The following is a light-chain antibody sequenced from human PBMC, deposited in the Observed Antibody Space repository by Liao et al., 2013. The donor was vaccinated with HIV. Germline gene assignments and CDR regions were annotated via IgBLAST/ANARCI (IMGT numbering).Light chain of an antibody. CDR3: LISRQQWYLWV. V-gene: IGLV3-25*03. Sequence: SYELTQPPSVSVSPGQTARITCSGDALPKQYAYWYQQKPGQAPVLVIYKDIERPSGIPERFSGSSSGTTVTLTISGVQAEDEADYYCLISRQQWYLWVFGGGTKLTVL. CDR1: ALPKQY. CDR2: KDI. J-gene: IGLJ3*02.